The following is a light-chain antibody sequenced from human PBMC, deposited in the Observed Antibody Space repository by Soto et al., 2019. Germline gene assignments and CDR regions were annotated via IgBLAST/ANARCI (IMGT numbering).Light chain of an antibody. CDR1: QSVSRN. V-gene: IGKV3-15*01. J-gene: IGKJ4*01. CDR3: QQYTSCPIT. CDR2: GAS. Sequence: EIVMTQSPATLSVSPGERATLSCRASQSVSRNLAWYQQQPGQAPRLLIYGASTRATGIPARFSGSGSGTEFTLTISSLQSEDFAVYYCQQYTSCPITFGGGNKVEIK.